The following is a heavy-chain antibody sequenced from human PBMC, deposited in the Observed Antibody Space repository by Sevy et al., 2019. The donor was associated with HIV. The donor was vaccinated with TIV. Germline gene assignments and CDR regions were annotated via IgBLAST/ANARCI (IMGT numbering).Heavy chain of an antibody. CDR3: ARDLIDYYGMDV. J-gene: IGHJ6*02. CDR1: GFTVSSNY. CDR2: MYSGGST. V-gene: IGHV3-53*01. D-gene: IGHD2-15*01. Sequence: GGSLRLYCAASGFTVSSNYMSWVRQAPGKGLEWVSVMYSGGSTYYAESVKGRFTISRDNSKNTLYLQMNSLSAEDTAVYYCARDLIDYYGMDVWGQGTTVTVSS.